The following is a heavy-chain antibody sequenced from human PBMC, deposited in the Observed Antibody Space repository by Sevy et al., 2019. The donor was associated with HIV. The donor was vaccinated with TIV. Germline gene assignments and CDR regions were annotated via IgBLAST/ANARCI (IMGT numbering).Heavy chain of an antibody. D-gene: IGHD2-8*01. CDR1: GFTFSSYA. Sequence: GGSLRLSCAASGFTFSSYAMHWVRQAPGKGLEWVAVISYDGSNKYYADSVKGRFTISRDNSKNTLYLQMNSLRAEDTVVYYCARRYRTNGVCYSAFDIWGQGTMVSISS. V-gene: IGHV3-30*04. CDR3: ARRYRTNGVCYSAFDI. CDR2: ISYDGSNK. J-gene: IGHJ3*02.